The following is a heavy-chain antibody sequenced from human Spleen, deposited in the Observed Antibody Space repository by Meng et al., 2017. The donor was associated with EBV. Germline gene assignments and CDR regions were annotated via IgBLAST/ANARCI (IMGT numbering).Heavy chain of an antibody. CDR1: GGTFSSYG. Sequence: QVQLVQSGAEVKXPXSSVKVSCKASGGTFSSYGINWVRQAPGQGLEWMGGIIPIFGTSDYEQNFQGSVTMTADDYTTTAYMELSSLKSEDTAVYYCAIDYGDSRFDPWGQGTLVTVSS. CDR2: IIPIFGTS. V-gene: IGHV1-69*01. D-gene: IGHD4-17*01. CDR3: AIDYGDSRFDP. J-gene: IGHJ5*02.